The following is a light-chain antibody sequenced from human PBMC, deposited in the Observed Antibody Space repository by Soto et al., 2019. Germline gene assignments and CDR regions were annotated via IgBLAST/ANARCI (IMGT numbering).Light chain of an antibody. J-gene: IGKJ1*01. CDR3: QQYGSSGT. CDR2: GAS. V-gene: IGKV3-20*01. Sequence: IGLTQSPATLSVSPGDRATLSCRASQSLSSNLAWYQQKPGQAPRLLIYGASNRATGIPDRFSGSGSGTDFTLTISRLEPEDFAVYYCQQYGSSGTFGQGTKVDI. CDR1: QSLSSN.